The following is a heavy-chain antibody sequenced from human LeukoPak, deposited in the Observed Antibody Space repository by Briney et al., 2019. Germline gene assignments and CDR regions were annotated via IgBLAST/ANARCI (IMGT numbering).Heavy chain of an antibody. Sequence: ASVKVSCKASGYTFTDYYIHWVRQAPGQGLEWMGWIIPNTGGTNYAQKFQGRVTMTRDTSISTAYMEVSRLRSDDTAVYYCARGVVEKSLDYWGQGTLVTVSS. CDR2: IIPNTGGT. CDR3: ARGVVEKSLDY. V-gene: IGHV1-2*02. CDR1: GYTFTDYY. J-gene: IGHJ4*02. D-gene: IGHD3-22*01.